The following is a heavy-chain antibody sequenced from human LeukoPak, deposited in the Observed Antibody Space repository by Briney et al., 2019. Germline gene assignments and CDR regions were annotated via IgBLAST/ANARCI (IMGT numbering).Heavy chain of an antibody. Sequence: GGSLRLSCAASGFTFSDNYMNWIRQAPGKGLEWVSQISSSGGIIHYADSVKGRFTVSRDNARNSLFLQMSSLRAEDTAVYYCARANHYVEGYFFDLWGQGTLVIVSS. V-gene: IGHV3-11*01. J-gene: IGHJ4*02. CDR2: ISSSGGII. CDR3: ARANHYVEGYFFDL. CDR1: GFTFSDNY. D-gene: IGHD3-10*02.